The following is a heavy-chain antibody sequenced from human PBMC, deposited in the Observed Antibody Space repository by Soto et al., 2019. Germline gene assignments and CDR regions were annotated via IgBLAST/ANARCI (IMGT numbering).Heavy chain of an antibody. J-gene: IGHJ6*02. CDR1: GGSFSDAF. CDR2: VFHTGNT. V-gene: IGHV4-34*12. Sequence: QVHLQQWGAGLLKPLGTLSLTCAVSGGSFSDAFWSWVRQSPGRGLEWIGEVFHTGNTNYNPSLKSRVTLSVDTAKNQFSLRLTSVTAADSAVYYCARAPRELLAEGPLFLYYYYGLDVWGQGTTVTVSS. D-gene: IGHD1-7*01. CDR3: ARAPRELLAEGPLFLYYYYGLDV.